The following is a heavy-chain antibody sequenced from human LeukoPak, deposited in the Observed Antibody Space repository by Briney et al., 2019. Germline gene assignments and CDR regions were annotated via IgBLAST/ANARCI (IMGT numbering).Heavy chain of an antibody. V-gene: IGHV7-4-1*02. J-gene: IGHJ4*02. D-gene: IGHD6-19*01. CDR1: GYNFNSFG. Sequence: ASVKVSCKASGYNFNSFGITWVRQAPGQGLEWMGWINTNTGNPTYAQGFTGRFVFSLDTPVSTAYLQISSLKAEDTAVYYCAGGIAVAGFDYWGQGTLVTVPS. CDR2: INTNTGNP. CDR3: AGGIAVAGFDY.